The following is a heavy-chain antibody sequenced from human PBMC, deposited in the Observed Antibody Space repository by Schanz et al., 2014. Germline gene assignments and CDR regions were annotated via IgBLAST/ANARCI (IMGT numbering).Heavy chain of an antibody. CDR2: IYYSGST. Sequence: QVQLQESGPGLVKPSQTLSLTCAVSGGSISSGGYSWNWIRQPPGKGLEWIVYIYYSGSTYYNPSLKRRLTISVDTSKNQFSLKLSSVTAADTAVYYCARGGRTTYNYYYGMDVWGQGTTVTVSS. CDR1: GGSISSGGYS. J-gene: IGHJ6*02. V-gene: IGHV4-30-4*07. CDR3: ARGGRTTYNYYYGMDV. D-gene: IGHD1-1*01.